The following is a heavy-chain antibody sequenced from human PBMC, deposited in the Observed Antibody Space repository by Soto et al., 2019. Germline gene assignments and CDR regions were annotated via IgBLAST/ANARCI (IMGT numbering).Heavy chain of an antibody. D-gene: IGHD3-3*01. CDR2: ISYDGSNK. J-gene: IGHJ4*02. CDR3: ASRHDFWSGYFGPPASDY. V-gene: IGHV3-30-3*01. Sequence: GGPLRLCCAASGFTVSSYAMHWVRQAPGKGLEWVAVISYDGSNKYYADSVKGRFTISRDNPKNTLYLQMNSLRAEDTAVYYCASRHDFWSGYFGPPASDYWGQGTLVTVSS. CDR1: GFTVSSYA.